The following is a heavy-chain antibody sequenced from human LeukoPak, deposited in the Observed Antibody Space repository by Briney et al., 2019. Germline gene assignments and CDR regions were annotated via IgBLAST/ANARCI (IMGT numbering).Heavy chain of an antibody. CDR3: AKPGRVGATAADAFDI. CDR2: ISGSGGNT. CDR1: GFTFSSYG. D-gene: IGHD1-26*01. V-gene: IGHV3-23*01. J-gene: IGHJ3*02. Sequence: GRSLRLSCAASGFTFSSYGMHWVRQAPGKGLEWVSSISGSGGNTYYADSVKGRFTISRDNSKSTLYLQMNSLRAEDTAVYYCAKPGRVGATAADAFDIWGQGTMVTVSS.